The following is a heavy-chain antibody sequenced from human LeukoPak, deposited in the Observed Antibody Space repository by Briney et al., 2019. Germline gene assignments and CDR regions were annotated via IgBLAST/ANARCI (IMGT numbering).Heavy chain of an antibody. V-gene: IGHV1-2*02. CDR3: ASLYGDSPLSRRPSRPYGMDV. D-gene: IGHD4-17*01. CDR1: GYTFTGYY. J-gene: IGHJ6*02. Sequence: ASVKVSCKASGYTFTGYYMHWVRQAPGQGLEWMGWINPNSGGTNYAQKFQGRVTMTRDTSISTAYMELSRLRSDDTAVYYCASLYGDSPLSRRPSRPYGMDVWGQGTTVTVSS. CDR2: INPNSGGT.